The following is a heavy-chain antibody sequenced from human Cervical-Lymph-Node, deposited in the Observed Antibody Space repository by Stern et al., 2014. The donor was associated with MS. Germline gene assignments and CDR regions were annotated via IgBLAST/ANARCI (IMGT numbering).Heavy chain of an antibody. Sequence: EDQLVESGGGLVQPGGSLRLSCAASGFTFRNYLMHWVRQAPGKGLEWVARIRVDSSNTRYADSVKGRFTISRDDAKDTLYLQMDSLRDEDTALYYCATDLEWLLFENWGQGTLVVVSS. V-gene: IGHV3-74*01. CDR1: GFTFRNYL. CDR2: IRVDSSNT. J-gene: IGHJ4*02. D-gene: IGHD3-3*01. CDR3: ATDLEWLLFEN.